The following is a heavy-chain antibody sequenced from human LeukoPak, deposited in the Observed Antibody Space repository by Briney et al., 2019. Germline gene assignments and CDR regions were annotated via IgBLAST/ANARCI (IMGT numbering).Heavy chain of an antibody. CDR2: ISAYNGNT. D-gene: IGHD3-3*01. J-gene: IGHJ6*03. CDR1: GYTFTSYG. CDR3: ARNPLPRRFLEWLPQQYYYYYMDV. Sequence: GASVKVSCKASGYTFTSYGISWVRQAPGQGLEWMGWISAYNGNTNYAQKLQGRVTMTTDTSTSTAYMELRSLRSDDTAVYYCARNPLPRRFLEWLPQQYYYYYMDVWGKGTTVIVSS. V-gene: IGHV1-18*01.